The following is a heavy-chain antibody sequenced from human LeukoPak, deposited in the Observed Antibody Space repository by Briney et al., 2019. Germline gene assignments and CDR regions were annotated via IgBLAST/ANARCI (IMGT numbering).Heavy chain of an antibody. CDR2: IYYSGST. CDR1: GTSIGSRSYY. CDR3: ARIGEPGLAFDI. Sequence: PSETLSLTCTVSGTSIGSRSYYWGWIRQPPGKGLEWIGSIYYSGSTYYNPSLKSRVTISVDTSKNQFSLKLSSVTAADTAVYYCARIGEPGLAFDIWGQGTMVTVSS. V-gene: IGHV4-39*07. J-gene: IGHJ3*02. D-gene: IGHD3-10*01.